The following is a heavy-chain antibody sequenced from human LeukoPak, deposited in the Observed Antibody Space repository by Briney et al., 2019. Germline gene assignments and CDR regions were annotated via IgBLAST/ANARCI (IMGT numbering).Heavy chain of an antibody. V-gene: IGHV3-9*01. CDR3: TKGVSMIVPLTASDI. Sequence: GRSLRLSCAASGFTFNDYTMNWVRQAPGKGLEWVSGISWNSGTIGYADSVKGRFTISRDNAKNSLYLQMNSLRAEDTALYYCTKGVSMIVPLTASDIWGQGTMVTVSS. J-gene: IGHJ3*02. D-gene: IGHD3-22*01. CDR1: GFTFNDYT. CDR2: ISWNSGTI.